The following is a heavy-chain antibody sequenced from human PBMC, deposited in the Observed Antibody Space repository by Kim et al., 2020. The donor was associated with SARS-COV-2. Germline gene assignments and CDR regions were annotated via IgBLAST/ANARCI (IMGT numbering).Heavy chain of an antibody. D-gene: IGHD3-16*01. CDR3: ARGFGWFDP. Sequence: GGSLRLSCVASGFTFSSYWMSWVRQAPGKGLEWVANIKQDGSEKYYVDSVKGRFTISRDNAKNSLYLQMNSLRAEDTAVYYCARGFGWFDPWGQGTLVT. CDR1: GFTFSSYW. J-gene: IGHJ5*02. V-gene: IGHV3-7*01. CDR2: IKQDGSEK.